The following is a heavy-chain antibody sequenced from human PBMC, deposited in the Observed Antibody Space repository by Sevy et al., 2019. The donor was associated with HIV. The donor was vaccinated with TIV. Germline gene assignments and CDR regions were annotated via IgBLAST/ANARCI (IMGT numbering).Heavy chain of an antibody. CDR2: ISSSGSTI. CDR3: ARDHHGDYAFDY. V-gene: IGHV3-11*01. D-gene: IGHD4-17*01. CDR1: GFTFSDYY. Sequence: GGSLRLSCAASGFTFSDYYMSWIRQAPGKGLEWVSYISSSGSTIYYADSVKGRFTISRDNAKNSLYLKMNSPRAEDTAVYYCARDHHGDYAFDYWGQGTLVTVSS. J-gene: IGHJ4*02.